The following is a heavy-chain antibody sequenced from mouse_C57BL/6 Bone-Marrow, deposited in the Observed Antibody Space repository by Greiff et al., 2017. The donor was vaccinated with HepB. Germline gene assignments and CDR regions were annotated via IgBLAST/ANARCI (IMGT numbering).Heavy chain of an antibody. V-gene: IGHV1-53*01. J-gene: IGHJ4*01. D-gene: IGHD2-3*01. CDR2: INPRNGGT. CDR1: GYTFTSYW. Sequence: VQLQQPGTELVKPGASVKLSCKASGYTFTSYWIHWVKQRPGQGLEWIGNINPRNGGTDYSEKFKSKATLTVDKSSSTAYMQLSSLSSEESAAYDYARGWLSYAMDCWDQGNSVTVS. CDR3: ARGWLSYAMDC.